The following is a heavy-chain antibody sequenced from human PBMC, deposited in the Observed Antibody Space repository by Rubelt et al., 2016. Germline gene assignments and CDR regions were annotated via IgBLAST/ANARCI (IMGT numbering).Heavy chain of an antibody. D-gene: IGHD3-10*01. Sequence: EVQLVESGGGLVKPGGSLRLSCATSGFTFSKAWMSWVRQAPGKGLEWVGRIKSKSDGGTTDYIAPVKGRFTISRDDSKKTLYLQMNSLKTEDTAMYYCTRDFFGDDGLDIWGQGTMVTVSS. J-gene: IGHJ3*02. CDR1: GFTFSKAW. V-gene: IGHV3-15*01. CDR2: IKSKSDGGTT. CDR3: TRDFFGDDGLDI.